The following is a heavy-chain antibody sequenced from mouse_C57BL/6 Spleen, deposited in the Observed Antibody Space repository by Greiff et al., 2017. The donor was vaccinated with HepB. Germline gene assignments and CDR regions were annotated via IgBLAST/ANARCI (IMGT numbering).Heavy chain of an antibody. CDR1: GFTFSDYG. Sequence: EVQLVESGGGLVQPGGSLKLSCAASGFTFSDYGMAWVRQAPRKGPEWVAFTSNLAYSIYYADTVTGRFTISRENAKNTLYLDMSSLRSEDTAMYYYARPYGSSSGWYFDVWGTGTTVTVSS. D-gene: IGHD1-1*01. J-gene: IGHJ1*03. CDR2: TSNLAYSI. V-gene: IGHV5-15*01. CDR3: ARPYGSSSGWYFDV.